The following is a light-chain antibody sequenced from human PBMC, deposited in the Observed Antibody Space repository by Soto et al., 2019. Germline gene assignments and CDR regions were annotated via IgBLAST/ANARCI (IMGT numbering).Light chain of an antibody. V-gene: IGLV2-8*01. Sequence: QSALTQSPSASGSPGQSVTISCTGTSSDIGGYNSVSWYQQHPGKAPKVMIYDVSKRPSGVPDRFSGSKSGNTASLTVSALQAEDEADYYCCSYAGSSTLVFGGGTKVTVL. CDR1: SSDIGGYNS. CDR2: DVS. J-gene: IGLJ2*01. CDR3: CSYAGSSTLV.